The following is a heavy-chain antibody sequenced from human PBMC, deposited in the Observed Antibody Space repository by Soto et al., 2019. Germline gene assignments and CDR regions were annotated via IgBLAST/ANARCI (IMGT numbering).Heavy chain of an antibody. CDR2: ISSSSSYT. V-gene: IGHV3-11*05. CDR3: ARAMATIRFDP. D-gene: IGHD5-12*01. J-gene: IGHJ5*02. Sequence: QVQLVESGGGLVKPGGSLRLSCAASGFTFSDYYMSWIRQAPGKGLEWVSYISSSSSYTNYADSVKGRFTISRDNAKNSLYLQMNSLRAEETAVYYCARAMATIRFDPWGQGTLVTVAS. CDR1: GFTFSDYY.